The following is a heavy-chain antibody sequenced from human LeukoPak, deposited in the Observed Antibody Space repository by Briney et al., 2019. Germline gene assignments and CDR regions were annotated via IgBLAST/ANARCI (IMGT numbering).Heavy chain of an antibody. CDR2: IYTSGSA. D-gene: IGHD4-17*01. CDR3: ARDGDSGDYAY. Sequence: SETLSLTCTVSGGSISSGSYYWCWIRQPAGKGLEWIGRIYTSGSANYNPSLKSRVTISADTSKNQFSLKLTSVTAADTAVYYCARDGDSGDYAYWGQGTLVTVSS. CDR1: GGSISSGSYY. V-gene: IGHV4-61*02. J-gene: IGHJ4*02.